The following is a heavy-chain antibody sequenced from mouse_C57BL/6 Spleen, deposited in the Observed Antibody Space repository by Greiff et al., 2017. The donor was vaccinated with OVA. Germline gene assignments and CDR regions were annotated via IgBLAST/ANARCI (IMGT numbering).Heavy chain of an antibody. CDR1: GYAFSSSW. Sequence: VQLQQSGPELVKPGASVKISCKASGYAFSSSWMNWVKQRPGKGLEWIGRIYPGDGDTNYNGKFKGKATLTADKSSSTAYMQLSSLTSEDSAVYFCARGNYGSILLDVWGTGTTVTVSS. D-gene: IGHD1-1*01. J-gene: IGHJ1*03. CDR2: IYPGDGDT. V-gene: IGHV1-82*01. CDR3: ARGNYGSILLDV.